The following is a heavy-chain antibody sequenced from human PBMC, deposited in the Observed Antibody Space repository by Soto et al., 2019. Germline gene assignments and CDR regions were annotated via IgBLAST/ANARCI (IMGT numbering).Heavy chain of an antibody. CDR3: ARTRSAWSDFHYYSLDV. CDR1: GFTFNSYG. CDR2: ISYDSTRT. Sequence: LRLSCAASGFTFNSYGMHLVRQGPGNGLEWVAFISYDSTRTYYADSVKGRFTISRDNSNSALYVQMNSLTGEDTAVYYCARTRSAWSDFHYYSLDVWGQGTTVTVSS. V-gene: IGHV3-30*03. J-gene: IGHJ6*02. D-gene: IGHD1-26*01.